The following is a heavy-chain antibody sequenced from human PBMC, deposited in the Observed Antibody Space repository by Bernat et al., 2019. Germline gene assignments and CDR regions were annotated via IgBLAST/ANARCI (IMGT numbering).Heavy chain of an antibody. D-gene: IGHD5-18*01. CDR3: ARLNRLDTAMVTPEFDY. CDR2: IYYSGST. Sequence: QLQLQESGPGLVKPSETLSLTCTVSGGSISSSSYYWGWIRQPPGKGLEWIGSIYYSGSTYYNPSLKSRVTISVDTSKNQFSLKLSSVTAADTAVYYCARLNRLDTAMVTPEFDYWGQGTLVTVSS. CDR1: GGSISSSSYY. J-gene: IGHJ4*02. V-gene: IGHV4-39*01.